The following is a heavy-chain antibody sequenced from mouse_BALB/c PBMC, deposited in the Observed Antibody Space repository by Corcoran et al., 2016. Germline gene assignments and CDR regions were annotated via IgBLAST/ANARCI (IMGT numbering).Heavy chain of an antibody. CDR3: ARSDYRYEGFAY. V-gene: IGHV1-54*01. D-gene: IGHD2-14*01. CDR1: GYAFTNYL. J-gene: IGHJ3*01. CDR2: INPGSGGT. Sequence: QVQLQQSGAELVRPGTSVKVSCKASGYAFTNYLIEWVKQRPGQGLEWIGVINPGSGGTNYNEKFKGKATLTADKSSSTAYMQLSSLTSDDSAVYFCARSDYRYEGFAYWGQGTLVTVSA.